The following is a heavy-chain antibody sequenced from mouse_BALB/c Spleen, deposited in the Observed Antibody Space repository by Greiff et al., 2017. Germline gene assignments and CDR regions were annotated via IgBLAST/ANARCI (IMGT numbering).Heavy chain of an antibody. CDR1: GYSFTGYN. J-gene: IGHJ4*01. D-gene: IGHD2-4*01. CDR3: GRRDYDHAMDY. V-gene: IGHV1-39*01. Sequence: VQLKESGPELVKPGPSVKISCKASGYSFTGYNMNWVKQSTGKSLEWIGNIDPYYGGTSYNQKFKGKATLTVDKSSSTAYMQLKSLTSEDSAVYCCGRRDYDHAMDYWGQGTSVTVSS. CDR2: IDPYYGGT.